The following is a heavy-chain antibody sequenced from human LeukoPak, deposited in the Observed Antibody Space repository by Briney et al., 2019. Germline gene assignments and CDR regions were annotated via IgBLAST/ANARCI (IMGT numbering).Heavy chain of an antibody. CDR1: GYSLTNHY. D-gene: IGHD6-13*01. Sequence: SETLSLTCAVHGYSLTNHYWIWIRQPPGKGLEWIGEILHTGSTNYNPSFKSRVTISVDTSKNQFFLNLTSVTAADMAVYYCARGPGAVHPWGQGILVTVSS. J-gene: IGHJ5*02. V-gene: IGHV4-34*12. CDR2: ILHTGST. CDR3: ARGPGAVHP.